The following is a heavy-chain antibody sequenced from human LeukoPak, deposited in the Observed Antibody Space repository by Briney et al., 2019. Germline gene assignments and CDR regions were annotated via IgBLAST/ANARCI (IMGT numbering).Heavy chain of an antibody. J-gene: IGHJ6*03. D-gene: IGHD2-2*01. CDR2: INPNSGGT. Sequence: ASVKVSCKASGYTFTGYYMHWVRQAPGQGLEWMGRINPNSGGTNYAQKFQGRVTMTRDTSISTAYMELSRLRSDDTAVYYCARDYCSSTSCYEYYMDVWGKGTTVTVPS. CDR1: GYTFTGYY. V-gene: IGHV1-2*06. CDR3: ARDYCSSTSCYEYYMDV.